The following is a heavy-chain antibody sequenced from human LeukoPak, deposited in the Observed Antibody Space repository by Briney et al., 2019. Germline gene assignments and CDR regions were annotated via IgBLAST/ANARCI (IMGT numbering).Heavy chain of an antibody. J-gene: IGHJ4*02. CDR1: GFTFSSYG. Sequence: PGGSLRLSCAASGFTFSSYGMHWVRQAPGKGLEWVAVISYDGSNNYYADSVKGRFAISRDNSKNTLYLQMNSLRAEDTAVYYCAKDQRGSGSYYYWGQGTLVTVSS. V-gene: IGHV3-30*18. CDR2: ISYDGSNN. CDR3: AKDQRGSGSYYY. D-gene: IGHD1-26*01.